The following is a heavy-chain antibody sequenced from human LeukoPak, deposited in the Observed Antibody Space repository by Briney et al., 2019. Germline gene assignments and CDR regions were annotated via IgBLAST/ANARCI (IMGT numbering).Heavy chain of an antibody. CDR2: INHSGST. CDR3: ARGLGYCSSTSCHNWFDP. V-gene: IGHV4-34*01. Sequence: SETLSLTCAVYGGSFSGYYWSWIRQPPGKGLEWIGGINHSGSTNYNPSLKSRVTISVDTSKNQFSLKLSSVTAADTAVYYCARGLGYCSSTSCHNWFDPWGQGTLVTVSS. D-gene: IGHD2-2*01. CDR1: GGSFSGYY. J-gene: IGHJ5*02.